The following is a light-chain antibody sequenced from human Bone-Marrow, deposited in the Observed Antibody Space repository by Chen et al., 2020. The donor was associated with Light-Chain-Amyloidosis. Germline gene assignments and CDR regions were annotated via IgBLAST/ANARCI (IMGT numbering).Light chain of an antibody. J-gene: IGLJ3*02. Sequence: SYVLTQPSSVSVAPGQTATIACGGNNIGSTSVHWYQQTPGQAPLLVVYDDSDRPSGIPGRLSGSNSGNTATLTISRVEAGDEADYYCQVWDRSSDGPVFGGGTKLTVL. CDR3: QVWDRSSDGPV. V-gene: IGLV3-21*02. CDR1: NIGSTS. CDR2: DDS.